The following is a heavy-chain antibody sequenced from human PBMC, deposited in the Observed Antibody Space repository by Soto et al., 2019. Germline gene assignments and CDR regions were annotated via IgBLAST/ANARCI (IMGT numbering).Heavy chain of an antibody. CDR1: GGSISSSTYY. D-gene: IGHD6-6*01. Sequence: SETLSLTCTVFGGSISSSTYYWDWIRQPPGKGLEWIGAMYYTVNKNYNPSLESRVTISEDTSKYQFSLKLSSVTPTDTAVYYCARWSSSTLGSRFDAWGRGILVTVSS. J-gene: IGHJ5*02. CDR3: ARWSSSTLGSRFDA. CDR2: MYYTVNK. V-gene: IGHV4-39*01.